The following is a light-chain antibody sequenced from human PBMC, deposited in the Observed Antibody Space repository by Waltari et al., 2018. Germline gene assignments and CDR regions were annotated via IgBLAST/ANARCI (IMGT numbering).Light chain of an antibody. J-gene: IGLJ3*02. Sequence: QSVLTQPPSASGTPGQRVTISCSGSTSNIGSTTVNWYRQLPGTAPKLLIYNNDQRPSGVPDRVSGSKSGTSASLAISGLQSEDEADYYCAAWDDSLNGWVFGGGTKLTVL. V-gene: IGLV1-44*01. CDR2: NND. CDR1: TSNIGSTT. CDR3: AAWDDSLNGWV.